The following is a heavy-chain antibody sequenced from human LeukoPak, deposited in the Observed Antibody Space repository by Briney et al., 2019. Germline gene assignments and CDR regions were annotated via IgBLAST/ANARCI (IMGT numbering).Heavy chain of an antibody. J-gene: IGHJ4*02. Sequence: PSETLSLTCTVSGGSISSGDYYWSWIRQPPGKGLEWIGYIYYSGSTYHNPSLKSRVTISIDKSKNQFFLNLSSVTAADTAVYYCAGLVGRYSSGLYYYYFDYWGQGTLVTVSS. CDR2: IYYSGST. D-gene: IGHD3-22*01. V-gene: IGHV4-30-4*01. CDR1: GGSISSGDYY. CDR3: AGLVGRYSSGLYYYYFDY.